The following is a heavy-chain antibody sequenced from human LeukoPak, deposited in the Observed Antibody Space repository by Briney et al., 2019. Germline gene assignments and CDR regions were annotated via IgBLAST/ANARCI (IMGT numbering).Heavy chain of an antibody. Sequence: GGSLRLSCAASGITFGSHAMSWVRQAPGKGLEWVSLISGSGGHTYYGDSVKGRFTISRDNSTNRLYLQMNSLRPEDTAVYYCAKGGAATMRDGYNYYYYYMEVWGRGTTVTVSS. J-gene: IGHJ6*03. CDR1: GITFGSHA. CDR3: AKGGAATMRDGYNYYYYYMEV. V-gene: IGHV3-23*01. D-gene: IGHD5-24*01. CDR2: ISGSGGHT.